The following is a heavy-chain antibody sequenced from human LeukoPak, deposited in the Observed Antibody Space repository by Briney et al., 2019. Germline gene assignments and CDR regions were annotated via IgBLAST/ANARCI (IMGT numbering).Heavy chain of an antibody. CDR1: GGSISSYY. J-gene: IGHJ4*02. CDR3: AREVGTTVTN. D-gene: IGHD4-17*01. Sequence: PSETLSLTCSVSGGSISSYYWSWIRQPPGKGLESIGYIHYSGSTNYNPSLKSRVTISVDTSKNQFSLKLSSVTAADTAVYYCAREVGTTVTNWGQGTLVTVSS. CDR2: IHYSGST. V-gene: IGHV4-59*12.